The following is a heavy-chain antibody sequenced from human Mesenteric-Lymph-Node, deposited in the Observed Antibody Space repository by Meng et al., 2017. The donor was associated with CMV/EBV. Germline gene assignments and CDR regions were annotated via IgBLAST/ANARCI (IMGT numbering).Heavy chain of an antibody. CDR2: ISFDGNNN. CDR1: FAFSSYG. CDR3: AKGPGAAAGPPVQYCFDN. D-gene: IGHD6-13*01. J-gene: IGHJ4*02. V-gene: IGHV3-30*18. Sequence: FAFSSYGMHWVRQTPGKGLEWVATISFDGNNNYYADSVKGQFTISRDNSKDTLFLQMNSLRLEDTAVDYCAKGPGAAAGPPVQYCFDNWGQGTLVTVSS.